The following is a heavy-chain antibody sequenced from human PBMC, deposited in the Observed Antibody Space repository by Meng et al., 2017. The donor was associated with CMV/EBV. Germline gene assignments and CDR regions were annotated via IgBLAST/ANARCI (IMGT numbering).Heavy chain of an antibody. CDR2: IYSGGST. CDR3: SYGGGY. J-gene: IGHJ4*02. CDR1: GFTFSDYY. V-gene: IGHV3-53*01. Sequence: GGSLRLSCAASGFTFSDYYMSWIRQAPGKGLEWVSVIYSGGSTYYADSVKGRFTISRDNSKNTLYLQMNSLRAEDTAVYYCSYGGGYWGQGTLVTVSS. D-gene: IGHD3-10*01.